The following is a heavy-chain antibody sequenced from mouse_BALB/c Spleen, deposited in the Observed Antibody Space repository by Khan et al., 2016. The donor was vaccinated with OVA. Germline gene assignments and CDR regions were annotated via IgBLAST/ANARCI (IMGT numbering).Heavy chain of an antibody. J-gene: IGHJ3*01. CDR2: IDPFNGGT. V-gene: IGHV1S135*01. CDR3: ARNGITTWFAY. D-gene: IGHD2-4*01. CDR1: GYSFTSYY. Sequence: VRLQQSGPELMKPGASVKISCKASGYSFTSYYIHWMKQSHGKSLEWIGYIDPFNGGTNYNQKFKGKATLTVDKSSNTAYMHLSSLTSEDSAVYYGARNGITTWFAYWGQGTLVTVSA.